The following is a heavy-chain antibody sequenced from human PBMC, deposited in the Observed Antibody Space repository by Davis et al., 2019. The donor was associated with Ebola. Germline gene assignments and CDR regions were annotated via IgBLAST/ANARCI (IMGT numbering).Heavy chain of an antibody. CDR1: GGSFSGYY. V-gene: IGHV4-34*01. CDR2: INHSGST. D-gene: IGHD2-15*01. J-gene: IGHJ4*02. CDR3: ARGRGIYCSGGSCYPGLDY. Sequence: MPSETLSLTCAVYGGSFSGYYWSWIRQPPGKGLEWIGEINHSGSTNYNPSLKSRVTISVDTSKNQFSLKLSSVTAADTAVYYCARGRGIYCSGGSCYPGLDYWGRGTLVTVSS.